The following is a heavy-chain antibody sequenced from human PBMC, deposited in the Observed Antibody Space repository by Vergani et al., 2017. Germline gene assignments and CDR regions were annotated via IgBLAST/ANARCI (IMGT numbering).Heavy chain of an antibody. CDR3: ARGPLWFGEFSFDY. CDR2: IYYSGST. CDR1: GGSFSGYY. D-gene: IGHD3-10*01. Sequence: QVQLQQWGAGLLKPSETLSLTCAVYGGSFSGYYWSWIRQPPGKGLVWIGYIYYSGSTHYNPSLKSRVTIAVDTSKNQFSLKLSSVTAADTAVYYCARGPLWFGEFSFDYWGQGTLVTVSS. V-gene: IGHV4-34*11. J-gene: IGHJ4*02.